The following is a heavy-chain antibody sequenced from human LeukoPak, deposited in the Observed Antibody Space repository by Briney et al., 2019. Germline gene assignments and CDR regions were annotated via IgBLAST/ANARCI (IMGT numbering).Heavy chain of an antibody. CDR3: ARFSGSYYFFDY. CDR1: GYTFTGYY. CDR2: INPSSGGT. J-gene: IGHJ4*02. Sequence: ASVKVSCKASGYTFTGYYMHWVRQAPGQGLEWMGWINPSSGGTNYAQKFQGRVTMTRDTSISTAYMELSRLRSDDTAVYYCARFSGSYYFFDYWGQGTLVTVSS. V-gene: IGHV1-2*02. D-gene: IGHD1-26*01.